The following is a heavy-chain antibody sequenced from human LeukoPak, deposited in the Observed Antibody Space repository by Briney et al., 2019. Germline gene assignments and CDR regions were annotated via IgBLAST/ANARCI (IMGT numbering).Heavy chain of an antibody. CDR1: GGSISSSSYY. V-gene: IGHV4-39*01. CDR3: ARGVGLAVPPDY. D-gene: IGHD1-26*01. CDR2: IYYSGST. J-gene: IGHJ4*02. Sequence: SETLSLTCTVSGGSISSSSYYWGWIRQPPGKGLEWIGSIYYSGSTYYNPSLKSRVTISVDTSKNQFSLKLSSVTAADTAVYYCARGVGLAVPPDYWGQGTLATVSS.